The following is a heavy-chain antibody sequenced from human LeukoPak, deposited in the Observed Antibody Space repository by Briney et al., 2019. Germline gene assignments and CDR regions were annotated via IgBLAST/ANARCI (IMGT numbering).Heavy chain of an antibody. J-gene: IGHJ5*02. D-gene: IGHD3-9*01. CDR1: GYTFTSYG. CDR2: ISAYNGNT. Sequence: GASVKVSCKASGYTFTSYGISWVRQAPGQGLEWMGWISAYNGNTNYAQKLQGRVTMTTDTSTSTAYMELRSLRSDDTAVYYCARESYDILTGSRGWFDPWGQGTLVTVSS. CDR3: ARESYDILTGSRGWFDP. V-gene: IGHV1-18*01.